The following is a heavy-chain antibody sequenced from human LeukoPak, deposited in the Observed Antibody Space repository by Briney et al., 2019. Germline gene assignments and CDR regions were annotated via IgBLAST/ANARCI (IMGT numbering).Heavy chain of an antibody. CDR3: ARGSIITMVRGVNGPDY. J-gene: IGHJ4*02. CDR1: GYTFTSYA. Sequence: GASVKVSFKASGYTFTSYAMHWVRQAPGQRLEWMGWINAGNGNTKYSQKFQGRVTITRDTSASTAYMELSSLRSEDTAVYYCARGSIITMVRGVNGPDYWGQGTLVTVSS. D-gene: IGHD3-10*01. V-gene: IGHV1-3*01. CDR2: INAGNGNT.